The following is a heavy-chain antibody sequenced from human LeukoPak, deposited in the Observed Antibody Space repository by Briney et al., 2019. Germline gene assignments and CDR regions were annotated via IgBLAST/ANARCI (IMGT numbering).Heavy chain of an antibody. J-gene: IGHJ3*02. CDR1: GGSISSYY. CDR3: ARGTYYGVPTKGAFDI. V-gene: IGHV4-59*01. Sequence: PSETLSLTCTVSGGSISSYYWSWIRQPPGKGLEWIGYIYYSGSTNYNPSLKSRVTISVDTSKNQFSLKLSSVTAADTAVYYCARGTYYGVPTKGAFDIWGQGTMVTVSS. CDR2: IYYSGST. D-gene: IGHD4-17*01.